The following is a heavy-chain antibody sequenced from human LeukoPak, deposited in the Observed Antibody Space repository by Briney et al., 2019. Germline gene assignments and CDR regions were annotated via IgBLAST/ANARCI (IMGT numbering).Heavy chain of an antibody. CDR1: GYTFTSYY. D-gene: IGHD2-15*01. CDR2: INPSGGST. CDR3: AREDIVGVVAATPSPFDP. V-gene: IGHV1-46*01. Sequence: ASVKVSCKASGYTFTSYYMHWVRQAPGQGLEWMGIINPSGGSTSYAQKFQGRVTMTRDTSTSTVYMELSSLRSEDTAVYYYAREDIVGVVAATPSPFDPWGQGTLVTVSS. J-gene: IGHJ5*02.